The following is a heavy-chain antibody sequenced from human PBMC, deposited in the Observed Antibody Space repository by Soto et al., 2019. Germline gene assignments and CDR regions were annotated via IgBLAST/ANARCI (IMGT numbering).Heavy chain of an antibody. CDR2: IIPILGIA. D-gene: IGHD6-13*01. CDR3: ARWVPAAAGLFDY. J-gene: IGHJ4*02. Sequence: ASVKVSCKASGGTFSSYTISWVRQAPGQGLEWMGRIIPILGIANYAQKFQGRVTITADKSTSTAYMELSSLRSEDTAVYYCARWVPAAAGLFDYWGQGTLLTVSS. CDR1: GGTFSSYT. V-gene: IGHV1-69*02.